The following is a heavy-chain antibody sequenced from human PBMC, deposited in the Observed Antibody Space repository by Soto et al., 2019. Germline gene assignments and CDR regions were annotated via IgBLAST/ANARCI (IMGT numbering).Heavy chain of an antibody. CDR3: AKGALAAAGGFDP. J-gene: IGHJ5*02. V-gene: IGHV3-23*01. CDR2: IGGGGINT. D-gene: IGHD6-13*01. CDR1: GFTFSSYA. Sequence: LRLSCAASGFTFSSYAMSWVRQAPGKGLEWVSAIGGGGINTYYADSVKGRFTISRDNSKNTLYLQMNSLRAEDTAVYYCAKGALAAAGGFDPWGQGTLVTVSS.